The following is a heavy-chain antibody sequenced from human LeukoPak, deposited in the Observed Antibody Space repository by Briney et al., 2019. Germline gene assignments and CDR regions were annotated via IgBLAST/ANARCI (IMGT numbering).Heavy chain of an antibody. V-gene: IGHV1-2*02. D-gene: IGHD6-13*01. Sequence: ASVKVSCKASGYTFTGYYMHWVRQAPGQGLEWMGWINPNSGGTNYAQKFQGRVTMTRDTSISTAYMELSRLRSDDTAVYYCARDCIAAASTSDYWGQGTLVTVSS. J-gene: IGHJ4*02. CDR2: INPNSGGT. CDR1: GYTFTGYY. CDR3: ARDCIAAASTSDY.